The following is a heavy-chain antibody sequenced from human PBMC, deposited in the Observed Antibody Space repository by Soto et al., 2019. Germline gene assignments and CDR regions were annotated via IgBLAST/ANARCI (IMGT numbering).Heavy chain of an antibody. D-gene: IGHD2-8*01. V-gene: IGHV3-23*01. J-gene: IGHJ4*02. CDR1: GFTFSSYA. Sequence: GGSLRLSCAASGFTFSSYAMSWVRQAPGKGLEWVSAISGSGGSTYYADSVKGRFTISRDNSKNTLYLQMNSLRAEDTAVYYCAKDRVVLDYCTSFGYWGQGTLVTVSS. CDR2: ISGSGGST. CDR3: AKDRVVLDYCTSFGY.